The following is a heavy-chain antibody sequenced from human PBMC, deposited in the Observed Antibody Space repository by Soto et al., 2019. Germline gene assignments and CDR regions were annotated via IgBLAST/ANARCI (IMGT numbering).Heavy chain of an antibody. V-gene: IGHV3-9*01. J-gene: IGHJ3*02. CDR2: ISWNSGSI. D-gene: IGHD2-15*01. Sequence: GGSLRLSCAASGFTFDDYAMHWVRQAPGKGLEWVSGISWNSGSIGYADSVKGRFTISRDNAKNSLYLQMNSLRAEDTALYYCAKEGYCSGGSCYFGGDGAIDIWGQGTMVTVS. CDR1: GFTFDDYA. CDR3: AKEGYCSGGSCYFGGDGAIDI.